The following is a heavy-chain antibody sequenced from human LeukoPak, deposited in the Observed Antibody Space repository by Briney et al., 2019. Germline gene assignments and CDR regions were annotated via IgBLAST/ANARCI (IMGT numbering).Heavy chain of an antibody. D-gene: IGHD3-10*01. Sequence: ASVKVSCKVSGYTLTGLSMHWVRQAPGKGLEWMGGFDPKDGETIYAQKFQGRVTMTEDTSTDTAYMELSSLRSEDTAVYYCATEGTPGTTGSYYYYMDVWGKGTTVTVSS. CDR3: ATEGTPGTTGSYYYYMDV. CDR1: GYTLTGLS. CDR2: FDPKDGET. J-gene: IGHJ6*03. V-gene: IGHV1-24*01.